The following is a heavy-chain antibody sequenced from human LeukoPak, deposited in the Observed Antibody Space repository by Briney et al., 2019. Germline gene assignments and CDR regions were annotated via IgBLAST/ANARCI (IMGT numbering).Heavy chain of an antibody. Sequence: PSETLSLTCTVSGGSISSYYWSWIRQPPGKGLEWIGYIYYSGSTNYNPSLKSRVTISVDTSKNQFSLKLSSVTAADTAVYYCARAASRTIFGVVISDDAFDIWGQGTMVTVSS. D-gene: IGHD3-3*01. CDR3: ARAASRTIFGVVISDDAFDI. CDR2: IYYSGST. J-gene: IGHJ3*02. CDR1: GGSISSYY. V-gene: IGHV4-59*08.